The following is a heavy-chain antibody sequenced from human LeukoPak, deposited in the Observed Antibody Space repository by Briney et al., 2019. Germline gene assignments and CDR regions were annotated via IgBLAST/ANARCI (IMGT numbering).Heavy chain of an antibody. CDR3: ARGPSRANAFDY. J-gene: IGHJ4*02. D-gene: IGHD2-8*01. CDR1: GFTFDDYA. CDR2: ISWNSGSI. V-gene: IGHV3-9*01. Sequence: GGSLRLSCAASGFTFDDYAMHWVRQAPGKGLEWVSGISWNSGSIGYADTVKGRFTISRDNAKNSLCLQMNSLRAEDTAVYYCARGPSRANAFDYWGQGTLVTVSS.